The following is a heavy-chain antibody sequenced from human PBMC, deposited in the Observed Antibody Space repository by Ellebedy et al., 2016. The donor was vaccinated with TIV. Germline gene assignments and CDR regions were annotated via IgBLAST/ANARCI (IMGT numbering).Heavy chain of an antibody. D-gene: IGHD6-6*01. Sequence: GESLKISCAASGFSFSSYIMNWVRQAPGKAPAWVSSISSDSSDLSYADSVRGRFTISRDTAKNSLYLQMYSLRDEDTAVYFCARDGVSSSSKMVYWGQGTLVTVSS. J-gene: IGHJ4*02. V-gene: IGHV3-21*01. CDR3: ARDGVSSSSKMVY. CDR2: ISSDSSDL. CDR1: GFSFSSYI.